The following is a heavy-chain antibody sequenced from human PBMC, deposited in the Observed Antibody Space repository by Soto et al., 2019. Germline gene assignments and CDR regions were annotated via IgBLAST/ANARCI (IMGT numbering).Heavy chain of an antibody. CDR2: IDHTGNT. D-gene: IGHD6-19*01. Sequence: SETLSLTCAVYGGSFSDYYWTWIRQPPGKGLEWIGEIDHTGNTNCSPSLKSRIIASIDTSKNQFSLNLRSVTAADTAVYYCASNLMSVAGREDYYYLHYYMDVWGKGTTVTVSS. V-gene: IGHV4-34*01. CDR3: ASNLMSVAGREDYYYLHYYMDV. CDR1: GGSFSDYY. J-gene: IGHJ6*03.